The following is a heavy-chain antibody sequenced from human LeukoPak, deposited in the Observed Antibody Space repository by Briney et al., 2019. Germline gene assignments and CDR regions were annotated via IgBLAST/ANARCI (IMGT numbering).Heavy chain of an antibody. V-gene: IGHV1-2*02. J-gene: IGHJ4*02. Sequence: GASVKVSCKTSGYTFTDYYIHWVRQAPGQGLEWMGWINPNSGETNSAQKFQGRVTMTGGTSISTAYVELRRVTSDDTAVYYCARERDTANDYWGQGTLVTVSS. CDR1: GYTFTDYY. D-gene: IGHD5-18*01. CDR2: INPNSGET. CDR3: ARERDTANDY.